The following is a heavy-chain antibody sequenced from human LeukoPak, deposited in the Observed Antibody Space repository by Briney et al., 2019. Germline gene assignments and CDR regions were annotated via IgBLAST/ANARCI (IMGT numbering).Heavy chain of an antibody. CDR2: IRYDGSNK. D-gene: IGHD3-10*01. Sequence: PGGSLRLSCAAPGFTFSSYGMHWVRQAPGKGLEWVAFIRYDGSNKYYADSVKGRFTISRDNSKNTLFLQMNSLRAEDTAVYYCAKGAMVQGVLDYWGQGTLVTVSS. CDR1: GFTFSSYG. J-gene: IGHJ4*02. CDR3: AKGAMVQGVLDY. V-gene: IGHV3-30*02.